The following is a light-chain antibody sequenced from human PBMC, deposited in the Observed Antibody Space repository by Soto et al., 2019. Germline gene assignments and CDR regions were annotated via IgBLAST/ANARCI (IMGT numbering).Light chain of an antibody. CDR2: GAS. CDR3: QQYGSSHRT. Sequence: EIVMTQSPATLSVSPGERATLSCRASQSVGSNLAWYQQKPGQAPRLLIYGASTRATGIPDRFSGSGSGTEFTLTISRLEPEDFAVYYCQQYGSSHRTFGQGTKVDIK. V-gene: IGKV3-15*01. CDR1: QSVGSN. J-gene: IGKJ1*01.